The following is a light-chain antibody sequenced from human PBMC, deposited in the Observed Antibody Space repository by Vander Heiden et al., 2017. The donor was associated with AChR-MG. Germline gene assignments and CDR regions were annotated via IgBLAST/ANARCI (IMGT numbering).Light chain of an antibody. CDR2: AAS. CDR1: QSISSY. J-gene: IGKJ4*01. Sequence: DIQMTQSPSCRSASVGDRVHITCQASQSISSYLNWYQQKPGKAPKLLIYAASSVQSGVPSRFSGSGSGTDFTLTISSLQPEDFATYYCQQSYSTPELTFGGGTKVEIK. CDR3: QQSYSTPELT. V-gene: IGKV1-39*01.